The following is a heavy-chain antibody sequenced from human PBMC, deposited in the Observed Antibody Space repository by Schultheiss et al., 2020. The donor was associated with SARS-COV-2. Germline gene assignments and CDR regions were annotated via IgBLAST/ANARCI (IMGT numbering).Heavy chain of an antibody. V-gene: IGHV4-34*01. CDR3: ASTRYYFDY. CDR2: INHSGGT. Sequence: SETLSLTCAVYGGSFSGYYWSWIRQPPGKGLEWIGEINHSGGTNYNPTLKSRVTISVDTSKNQFSLKLSSVTAADTAVYYCASTRYYFDYWGQGTLVTVSS. D-gene: IGHD1-1*01. J-gene: IGHJ4*02. CDR1: GGSFSGYY.